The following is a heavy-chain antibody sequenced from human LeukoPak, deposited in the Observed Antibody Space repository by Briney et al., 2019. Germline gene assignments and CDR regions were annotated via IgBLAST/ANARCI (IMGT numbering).Heavy chain of an antibody. J-gene: IGHJ6*02. CDR2: IYYSGST. CDR3: ARGVRRLLKGPYYYGMDV. V-gene: IGHV4-59*01. CDR1: GGSISSYY. Sequence: SETLSLTCTVSGGSISSYYWSWIRQPPGKGLEWIGYIYYSGSTNYNPSLKSRVTISVDTSKNQFSLKLSSVTAADTAVYYCARGVRRLLKGPYYYGMDVWGQGTTVTVSS.